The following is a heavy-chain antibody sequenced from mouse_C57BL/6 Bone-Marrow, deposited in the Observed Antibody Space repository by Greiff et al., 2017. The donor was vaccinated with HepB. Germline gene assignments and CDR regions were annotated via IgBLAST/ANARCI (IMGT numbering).Heavy chain of an antibody. CDR2: IYPRSGNT. CDR3: ARSDYGSPRAY. J-gene: IGHJ3*01. V-gene: IGHV1-81*01. CDR1: GYTFTSYG. Sequence: QVQLQQSGAELARPGASVKLSCKASGYTFTSYGISWVKQRTGQGLEWIGEIYPRSGNTYYNEKFKGKATLTADKSSSTAYMELRSLTSEDSAVYFCARSDYGSPRAYWGQGTLVTVSA. D-gene: IGHD1-1*01.